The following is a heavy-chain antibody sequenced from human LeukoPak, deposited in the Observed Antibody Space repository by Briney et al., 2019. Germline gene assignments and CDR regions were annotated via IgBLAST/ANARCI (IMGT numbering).Heavy chain of an antibody. D-gene: IGHD3-10*01. J-gene: IGHJ5*02. V-gene: IGHV1-24*01. CDR3: ATTGGRGSGRRGWFDP. CDR2: FDPEDGET. Sequence: ASVKVSCKVSGYTLTELSMHWVRQAPGKGLEWMGGFDPEDGETIYAQKFQGRVTMTEDTSTDTAYTELSSLRSEDTAVYYCATTGGRGSGRRGWFDPWGQGTLVTVSS. CDR1: GYTLTELS.